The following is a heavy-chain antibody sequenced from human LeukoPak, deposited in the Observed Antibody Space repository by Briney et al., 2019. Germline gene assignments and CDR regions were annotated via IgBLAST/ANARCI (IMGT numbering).Heavy chain of an antibody. D-gene: IGHD6-6*01. CDR1: GFTFSVYD. V-gene: IGHV3-13*01. Sequence: PGGSLRLSCAASGFTFSVYDMHWVRQATGKGLEWVSAIGTAGDTYYPGSVKGRFTISRENAKNSLFLQMNSLRAEDTAVYYCARVQQLVRAFDIWGQGTMVTVSS. J-gene: IGHJ3*02. CDR3: ARVQQLVRAFDI. CDR2: IGTAGDT.